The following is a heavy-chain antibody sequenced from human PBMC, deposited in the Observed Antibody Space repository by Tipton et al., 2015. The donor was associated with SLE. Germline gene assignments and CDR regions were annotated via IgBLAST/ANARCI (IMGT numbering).Heavy chain of an antibody. J-gene: IGHJ4*02. V-gene: IGHV4-59*08. Sequence: LRLSCTVSGGSVSTYSWSWIRQSPGKGLEWIGYIYNTGSTNYNPSLNSRVTIPVDTSGNQISLKLRSVTAADTAMYYCASEACTPTSCSYADGNFDFWGQGTLVTVSS. D-gene: IGHD2-2*01. CDR1: GGSVSTYS. CDR2: IYNTGST. CDR3: ASEACTPTSCSYADGNFDF.